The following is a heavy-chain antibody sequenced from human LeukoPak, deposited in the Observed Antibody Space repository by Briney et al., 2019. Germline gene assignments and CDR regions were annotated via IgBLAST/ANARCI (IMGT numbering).Heavy chain of an antibody. CDR1: GGSISSYY. Sequence: LETLSLTCTVSGGSISSYYWSWIRQPPGKGLEWIGYIYYSGSTNYNPSLKSRVTISVDTSKNQFSLKLSSVTAADTAVYYCARVNGDYVRYYYYYMDVWGKGTTVTVSS. CDR2: IYYSGST. CDR3: ARVNGDYVRYYYYYMDV. D-gene: IGHD4-17*01. J-gene: IGHJ6*03. V-gene: IGHV4-59*01.